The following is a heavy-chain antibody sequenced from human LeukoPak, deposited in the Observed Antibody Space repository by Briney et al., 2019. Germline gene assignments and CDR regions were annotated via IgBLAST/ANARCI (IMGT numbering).Heavy chain of an antibody. CDR1: GFTFTMYW. J-gene: IGHJ2*01. V-gene: IGHV3-74*01. D-gene: IGHD2-15*01. Sequence: GGSLRLSCAVSGFTFTMYWMHWVRQGPGKGLEWVSRITSDGSATGYADSVKGRFTISRDNAKNTLYLQMNSLRAEDTAVYYCARDASPGYFDLWGRGTLLIVSS. CDR3: ARDASPGYFDL. CDR2: ITSDGSAT.